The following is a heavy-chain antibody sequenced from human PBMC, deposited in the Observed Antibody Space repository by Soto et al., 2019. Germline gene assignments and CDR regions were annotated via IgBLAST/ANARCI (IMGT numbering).Heavy chain of an antibody. CDR3: ARDGFLGYCSSTSCYPDY. J-gene: IGHJ4*02. Sequence: QVPLVQSGAEVKKPGASVKVSCKASGYTFTSYGISWVRQAPGQGLEWMGWISAYNGNTNYAQKLQGRVTMTTDTSTSTAYMELRSLRSDDTAVYYCARDGFLGYCSSTSCYPDYWGQGTLVTVSS. D-gene: IGHD2-2*01. CDR2: ISAYNGNT. CDR1: GYTFTSYG. V-gene: IGHV1-18*01.